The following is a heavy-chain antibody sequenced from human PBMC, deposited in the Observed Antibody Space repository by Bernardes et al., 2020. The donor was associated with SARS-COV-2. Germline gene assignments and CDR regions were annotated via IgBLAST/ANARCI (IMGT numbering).Heavy chain of an antibody. CDR3: ARSDTWANKIYYSLDV. CDR2: IYPGDSDT. V-gene: IGHV5-51*01. J-gene: IGHJ6*02. CDR1: GYTFTNYW. D-gene: IGHD2-21*02. Sequence: GESLKISCKASGYTFTNYWIGWVRQMPGKGLEWMGIIYPGDSDTRYSPSFQGQVTISADKSMNTAYLQWSSLKASDTAMYYCARSDTWANKIYYSLDVWGQGTTVTVSS.